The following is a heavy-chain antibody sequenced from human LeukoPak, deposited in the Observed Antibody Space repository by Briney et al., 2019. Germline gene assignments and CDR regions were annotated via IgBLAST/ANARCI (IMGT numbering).Heavy chain of an antibody. Sequence: ASVKVSCKASGYTFTSYDINGVRQATGEGLEWMGWMNPNSGNTGYAQKFQGGVTMTRNTTISTAYMELSSLRSEDTAVYYCARGFSAKPPYEFWSGYLGSSTANNWFDPWGQGTLVTVSS. CDR2: MNPNSGNT. CDR3: ARGFSAKPPYEFWSGYLGSSTANNWFDP. V-gene: IGHV1-8*01. D-gene: IGHD3-3*01. J-gene: IGHJ5*02. CDR1: GYTFTSYD.